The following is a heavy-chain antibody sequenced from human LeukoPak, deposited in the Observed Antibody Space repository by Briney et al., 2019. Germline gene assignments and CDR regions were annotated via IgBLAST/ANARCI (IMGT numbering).Heavy chain of an antibody. D-gene: IGHD3-9*01. Sequence: GGSLRLSCAASGFTFSSYGMHWVRQAPGKGLEWVAFIRYDGSNKYYADSVKGRFTISRDNSKNTLYLQMNSLRAEDTAVYYCARERRGYYDILTGDYYYYYMDGWGKGTTVTVS. J-gene: IGHJ6*03. CDR2: IRYDGSNK. CDR3: ARERRGYYDILTGDYYYYYMDG. V-gene: IGHV3-30*02. CDR1: GFTFSSYG.